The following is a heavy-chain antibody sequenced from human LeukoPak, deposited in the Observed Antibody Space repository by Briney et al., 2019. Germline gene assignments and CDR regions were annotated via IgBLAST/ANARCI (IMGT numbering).Heavy chain of an antibody. CDR3: ARRVEVIMSIDY. D-gene: IGHD3-16*01. CDR1: GGSISSSSYY. CDR2: ISYSGST. V-gene: IGHV4-39*01. J-gene: IGHJ4*02. Sequence: PSETLSLTCTVSGGSISSSSYYWGWIRQPPGKGLEWIGSISYSGSTYYNPSLKSRVTVSIDTSKNQFSLKLSSVTAADTAVYYCARRVEVIMSIDYWGQGTLVTVSS.